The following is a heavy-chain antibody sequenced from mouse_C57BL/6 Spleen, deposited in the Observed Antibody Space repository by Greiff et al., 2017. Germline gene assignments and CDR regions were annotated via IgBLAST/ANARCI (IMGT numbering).Heavy chain of an antibody. CDR2: ISDGGSYT. CDR3: ARDGGLLRDDYFDY. Sequence: EVHLVESGGGLVKPGGSLKLSCAASGFTFSSYAMSWVRQTPEKRLEWVATISDGGSYTYYPDNVKGRFTISRDNAKNNLYLQMSHLTSEDTAMXYCARDGGLLRDDYFDYWGQGTTLTVSS. D-gene: IGHD3-1*01. V-gene: IGHV5-4*01. J-gene: IGHJ2*01. CDR1: GFTFSSYA.